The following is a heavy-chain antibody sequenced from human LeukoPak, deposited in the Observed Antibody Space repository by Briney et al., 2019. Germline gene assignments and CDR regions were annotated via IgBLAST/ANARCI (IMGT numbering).Heavy chain of an antibody. Sequence: PGGSLRLSCAASGFTFSNYGMHWVRQAPDKGLEWVAFISYDGSNKYYADSVKGRFTISRDNSKNTLYLQMNSLIAEDTAVYYCARGEKSWINGFDLWGQGTLVTVSS. V-gene: IGHV3-30*03. D-gene: IGHD2-8*01. CDR3: ARGEKSWINGFDL. CDR2: ISYDGSNK. J-gene: IGHJ4*02. CDR1: GFTFSNYG.